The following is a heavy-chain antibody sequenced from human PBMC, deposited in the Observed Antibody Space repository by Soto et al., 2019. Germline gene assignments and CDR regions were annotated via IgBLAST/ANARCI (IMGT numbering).Heavy chain of an antibody. V-gene: IGHV4-59*01. CDR2: IYYSGST. CDR1: GGSISSYY. J-gene: IGHJ4*02. Sequence: PSETLSLTCTVSGGSISSYYWSWIRQPPGKGLEWIGYIYYSGSTNYNPSLKSRVTISVDTSKNQFSLKLSSMTAADTAVYYCAREHDILTEPDTGLVDNWGQRNLLPVSS. D-gene: IGHD3-9*01. CDR3: AREHDILTEPDTGLVDN.